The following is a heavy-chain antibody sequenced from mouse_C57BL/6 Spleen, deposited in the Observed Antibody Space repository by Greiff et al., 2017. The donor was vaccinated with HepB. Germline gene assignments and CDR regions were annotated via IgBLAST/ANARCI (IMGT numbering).Heavy chain of an antibody. J-gene: IGHJ2*01. V-gene: IGHV1-26*01. CDR3: ARGGGLRSDY. Sequence: VQLQQSGPELVKPGASVKISCKASGYTFTDYYMNWVKQSHGKSLEWIGDINPNNGGTSYNQKFKGKATLTVDKSSSTAYMELRSLTSEDSAVYYCARGGGLRSDYWGQGTTLTVSS. CDR2: INPNNGGT. D-gene: IGHD1-1*01. CDR1: GYTFTDYY.